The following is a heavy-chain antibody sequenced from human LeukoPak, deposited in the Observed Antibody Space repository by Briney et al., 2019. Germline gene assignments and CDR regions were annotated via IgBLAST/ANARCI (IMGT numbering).Heavy chain of an antibody. Sequence: GASLKISFKASGYTFTSNWIGWLRQMPGKDLEWMGIFYPGDSDIRYSPSFQGQVTISADKSISTAYLQWSSLKASDTAMYYCAATGAGDAFDYWGQGTLVTVSS. D-gene: IGHD2-21*02. V-gene: IGHV5-51*01. CDR1: GYTFTSNW. CDR2: FYPGDSDI. J-gene: IGHJ4*02. CDR3: AATGAGDAFDY.